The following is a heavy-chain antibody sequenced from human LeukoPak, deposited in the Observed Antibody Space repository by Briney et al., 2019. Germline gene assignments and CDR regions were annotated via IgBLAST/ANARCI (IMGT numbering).Heavy chain of an antibody. CDR2: INPNSGVT. CDR1: GHTFRSYY. D-gene: IGHD2-15*01. Sequence: ASVKVSCKHSGHTFRSYYIHWVRQAPGQGLEWMGWINPNSGVTKYAQKFQGRVTMPRDTSINTAYMELSRLKSDDTAVYYCARAGGYCGRISCPYYFDYWGQGSLVAVSS. V-gene: IGHV1-2*02. J-gene: IGHJ4*02. CDR3: ARAGGYCGRISCPYYFDY.